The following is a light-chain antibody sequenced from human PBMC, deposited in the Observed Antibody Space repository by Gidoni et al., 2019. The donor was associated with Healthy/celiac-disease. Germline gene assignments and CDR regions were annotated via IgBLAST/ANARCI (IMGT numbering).Light chain of an antibody. V-gene: IGKV3-20*01. CDR2: GAS. CDR1: QSVSSSY. J-gene: IGKJ1*01. Sequence: EIVLTQSPGTLSLSPGERATLSCRASQSVSSSYLAWYQQKPGQAPRLPIYGASSRATGIPDRFSGSGSGTNFPRTISRLEPEDFAVYYCQQYGSSPRTFGQGTKVEIK. CDR3: QQYGSSPRT.